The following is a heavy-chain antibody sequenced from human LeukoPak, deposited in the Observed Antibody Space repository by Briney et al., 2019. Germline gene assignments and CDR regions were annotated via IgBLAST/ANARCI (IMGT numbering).Heavy chain of an antibody. Sequence: PGGSLRLSCAASGFTFSTYWMNWVRQAPGKGLEGVANIKYDGSEKYYVDSVKGRFTISRDNAENSLHLQMNSLRAEDTAVYYCARDSVRGRPLVAFDIWGQGTMVTASS. CDR3: ARDSVRGRPLVAFDI. J-gene: IGHJ3*02. D-gene: IGHD6-6*01. CDR2: IKYDGSEK. V-gene: IGHV3-7*01. CDR1: GFTFSTYW.